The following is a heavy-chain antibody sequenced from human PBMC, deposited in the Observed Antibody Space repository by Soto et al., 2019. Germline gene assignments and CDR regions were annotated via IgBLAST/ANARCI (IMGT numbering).Heavy chain of an antibody. Sequence: GGSLRLSCAASGFTFSSYSMNWVRQAPGKGLEWVSSISSSSSYIYYADSVKGRFTISRDNAKNSLYLQMNSLRAEDTAVYYCARDGRYYDILTGYYAFDIWGQGTMVTVSS. J-gene: IGHJ3*02. CDR2: ISSSSSYI. V-gene: IGHV3-21*01. CDR1: GFTFSSYS. D-gene: IGHD3-9*01. CDR3: ARDGRYYDILTGYYAFDI.